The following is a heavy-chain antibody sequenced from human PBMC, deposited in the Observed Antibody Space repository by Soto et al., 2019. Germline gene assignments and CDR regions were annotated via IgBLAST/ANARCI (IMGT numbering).Heavy chain of an antibody. Sequence: EVQLLESGGGLVQPGGSLRLSCAASGFTFSSNAMTWVRQAPVKGLEWVSTITGSGDDAWYADSVRGRFTISRDNSKNTRSLQMNSLRAEDSAVYYCARDGAAVPALWYYYLDVWGRGTTVTVSS. V-gene: IGHV3-23*01. D-gene: IGHD6-25*01. J-gene: IGHJ6*03. CDR2: ITGSGDDA. CDR1: GFTFSSNA. CDR3: ARDGAAVPALWYYYLDV.